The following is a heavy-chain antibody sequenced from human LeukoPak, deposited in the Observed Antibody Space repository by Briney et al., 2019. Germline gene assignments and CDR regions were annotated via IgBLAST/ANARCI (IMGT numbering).Heavy chain of an antibody. J-gene: IGHJ4*02. CDR1: GFTFNSYW. CDR3: ANWDESYSSGWYDY. D-gene: IGHD6-19*01. V-gene: IGHV3-7*03. CDR2: VQQEGSEK. Sequence: PGGSLRLSCVASGFTFNSYWMSWVRQAPGKGLEWVANVQQEGSEKYYVDSVKGRFTISRDNAKNSVYLEMNSLRAEDTAVYYCANWDESYSSGWYDYWGQGTLVTVSS.